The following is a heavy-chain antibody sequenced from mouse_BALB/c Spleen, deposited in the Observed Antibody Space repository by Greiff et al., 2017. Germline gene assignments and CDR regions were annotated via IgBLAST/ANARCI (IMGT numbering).Heavy chain of an antibody. CDR1: GFAFSSYD. V-gene: IGHV5-12-1*01. CDR3: ARHGNWDGAMDY. D-gene: IGHD4-1*01. CDR2: ISSGGGST. Sequence: EVMLVESGGGLVKPGGSLKLSCAASGFAFSSYDMSWVRQTPEKRLEWVAYISSGGGSTYYPDTVKGRFTISRDNAKNTLYLQMSSLKSEDTAMYYCARHGNWDGAMDYWGQGTSVTVSS. J-gene: IGHJ4*01.